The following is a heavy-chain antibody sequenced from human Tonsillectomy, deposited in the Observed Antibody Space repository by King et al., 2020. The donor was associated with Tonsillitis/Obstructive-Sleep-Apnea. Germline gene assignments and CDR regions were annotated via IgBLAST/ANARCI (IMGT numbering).Heavy chain of an antibody. D-gene: IGHD3-9*01. Sequence: VQLVESGGGLVQPGGSLRLSCAASGFTFSSYDMLWVRQPTGKGLEWVSAIGSAGDTYYPGSVKGRFTISRENVKNYLYLQLNSLSAGDTAEYYLGRLDYDILTGDYYGMDVWGQGTTVTVSS. CDR1: GFTFSSYD. V-gene: IGHV3-13*01. CDR3: GRLDYDILTGDYYGMDV. J-gene: IGHJ6*02. CDR2: IGSAGDT.